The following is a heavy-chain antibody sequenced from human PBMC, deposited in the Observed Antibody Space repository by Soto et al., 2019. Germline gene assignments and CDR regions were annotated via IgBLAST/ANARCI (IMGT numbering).Heavy chain of an antibody. CDR1: GFIFRNYA. D-gene: IGHD1-26*01. CDR3: ARDRAGAQYGLDV. V-gene: IGHV3-23*01. J-gene: IGHJ6*02. Sequence: GGSLRLSCAASGFIFRNYAMSWVRQAPGKGLEWVSAISGSAGSRYYADSVKGRFTISRDNAKNSLYLQMNSLRDEDTAVYYCARDRAGAQYGLDVWGQGTTVTVSS. CDR2: ISGSAGSR.